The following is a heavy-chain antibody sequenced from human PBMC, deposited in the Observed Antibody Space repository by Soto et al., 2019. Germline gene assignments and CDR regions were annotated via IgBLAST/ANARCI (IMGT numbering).Heavy chain of an antibody. CDR1: GVSISSHY. V-gene: IGHV4-59*11. D-gene: IGHD5-18*01. J-gene: IGHJ4*02. CDR2: ISDTGST. CDR3: ARGPGYRTIFDY. Sequence: QVQLQESGPGLVKPSETLSLTCTVSGVSISSHYWTWIRQPPGKGLEWIGYISDTGSTNFNPSLKSRXXIXRXXSKNHFSLTLSSVTAADTAVSYCARGPGYRTIFDYWGQGTLVTVSS.